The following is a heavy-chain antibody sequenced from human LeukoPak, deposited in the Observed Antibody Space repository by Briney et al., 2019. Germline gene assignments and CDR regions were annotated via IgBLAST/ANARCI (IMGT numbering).Heavy chain of an antibody. V-gene: IGHV3-48*03. D-gene: IGHD6-6*01. CDR3: ARVLAARLSDY. CDR2: ISSSGSTI. J-gene: IGHJ4*02. Sequence: GGSLRLSCAASGFTFSSYEMNWVRQAPGKGLEWVSYISSSGSTIYYADSVRGRFTISRDNAKNSPCLQMNSLRAEDTAVYYCARVLAARLSDYWGQGTLVTVSS. CDR1: GFTFSSYE.